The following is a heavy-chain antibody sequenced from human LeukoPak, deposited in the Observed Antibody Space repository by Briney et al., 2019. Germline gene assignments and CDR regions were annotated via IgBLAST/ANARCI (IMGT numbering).Heavy chain of an antibody. V-gene: IGHV4-4*07. CDR1: GGSISSYY. CDR2: IYTSGST. J-gene: IGHJ3*02. D-gene: IGHD4-17*01. Sequence: SETLSLTCTVSGGSISSYYWSWIRQPAGKGLGWIGRIYTSGSTNYNPSLNSRVTMSVDTSKNQFSLNLTSVTAADTAVFYCARENGDYYRAFDIWGQGTMVTVSS. CDR3: ARENGDYYRAFDI.